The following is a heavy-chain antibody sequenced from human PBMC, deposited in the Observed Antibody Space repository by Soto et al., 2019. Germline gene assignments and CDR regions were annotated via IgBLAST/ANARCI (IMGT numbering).Heavy chain of an antibody. Sequence: QVQLVQSGAEVKKPGASVKVSCKASGYTFTSYYVHWVRQAPGHGLEWMGIINPGSGSTTYAQKFQGRFTMTRDTSAYTVYMEMSSLTSDDTAVYYCARRRCTGGSCYVDCWGQGTLVTVSS. CDR1: GYTFTSYY. CDR2: INPGSGST. V-gene: IGHV1-46*01. J-gene: IGHJ4*02. D-gene: IGHD2-15*01. CDR3: ARRRCTGGSCYVDC.